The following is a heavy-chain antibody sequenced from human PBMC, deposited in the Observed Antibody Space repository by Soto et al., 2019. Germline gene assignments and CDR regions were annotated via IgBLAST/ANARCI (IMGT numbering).Heavy chain of an antibody. Sequence: SETLSLTCTVSGDSFRSYYWSWIRQPAGKGLEWIGRIQSSGSTNYNPSFKSRVTMSVDTSKIQFSLKLSSVTAADTAVYYCAREGGYSGNYYTPFDYWGQGTLVTVSS. CDR1: GDSFRSYY. D-gene: IGHD1-26*01. J-gene: IGHJ4*02. CDR2: IQSSGST. CDR3: AREGGYSGNYYTPFDY. V-gene: IGHV4-4*07.